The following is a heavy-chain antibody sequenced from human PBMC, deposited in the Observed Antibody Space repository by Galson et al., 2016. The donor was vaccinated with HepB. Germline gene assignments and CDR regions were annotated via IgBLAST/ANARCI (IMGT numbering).Heavy chain of an antibody. CDR1: GYTFTSYD. Sequence: SVKVSCKASGYTFTSYDINWVRQATGQGLEWMGWMNGGNGNAKYSPRYQGRVSIIRDTSASTGYMELSSLRSEDTAVYYCARGIAVAGTGGKLDYWGQGTLVTVSS. CDR2: MNGGNGNA. V-gene: IGHV1-3*01. J-gene: IGHJ4*02. CDR3: ARGIAVAGTGGKLDY. D-gene: IGHD6-19*01.